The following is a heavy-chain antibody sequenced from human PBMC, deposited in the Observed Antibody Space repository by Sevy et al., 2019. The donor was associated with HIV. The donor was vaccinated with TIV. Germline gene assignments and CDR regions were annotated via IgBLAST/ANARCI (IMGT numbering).Heavy chain of an antibody. Sequence: ASVKVSCKASGGTFSSYAISWVRQAPGQGLEWTGGIIPIFGTANNAQKFQGRVTITADESTSTAYMELSSLRSEDTAVYYCARTYCTNGVCPFPLYNWFDPWSQGTLVTVSS. J-gene: IGHJ5*02. CDR1: GGTFSSYA. V-gene: IGHV1-69*13. CDR2: IIPIFGTA. CDR3: ARTYCTNGVCPFPLYNWFDP. D-gene: IGHD2-8*01.